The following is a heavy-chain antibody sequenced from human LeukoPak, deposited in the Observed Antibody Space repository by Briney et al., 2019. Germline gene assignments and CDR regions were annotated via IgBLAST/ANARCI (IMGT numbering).Heavy chain of an antibody. CDR3: AKDDATSGGGLAS. D-gene: IGHD3-16*01. CDR2: MYTGGTT. J-gene: IGHJ4*02. Sequence: GGSLRLSCAASGFSVSGTHMSWVRQAPGKGLEWVSAMYTGGTTYYADSVTGRFTISRDNSKNTLYLHMNSLRVEDTAVYCCAKDDATSGGGLASWGQGTLVSVSS. CDR1: GFSVSGTH. V-gene: IGHV3-53*01.